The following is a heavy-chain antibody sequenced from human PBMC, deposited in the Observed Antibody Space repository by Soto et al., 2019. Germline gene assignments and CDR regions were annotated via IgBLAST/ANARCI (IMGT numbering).Heavy chain of an antibody. Sequence: QVQLVQSGAEVKKPGASVKVSCKASGYTFTSYGSSWVRQAPGQGLEWMGWISAYKGNTNKAQKLKGRVTITTDTSTSTAYMELRSLRSDDTAVYYCARVGWRKAGVSRQNWFDPWGQGTLVTVSS. CDR1: GYTFTSYG. V-gene: IGHV1-18*01. CDR3: ARVGWRKAGVSRQNWFDP. CDR2: ISAYKGNT. J-gene: IGHJ5*02. D-gene: IGHD3-3*01.